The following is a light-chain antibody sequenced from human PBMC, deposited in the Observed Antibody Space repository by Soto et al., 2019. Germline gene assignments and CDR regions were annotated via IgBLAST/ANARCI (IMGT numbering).Light chain of an antibody. J-gene: IGKJ2*01. CDR3: QQRTNWPPYT. CDR1: QSINTY. Sequence: EIVLAQSPATLSLSPGERVTLSCRASQSINTYLAWYQQRPGQAPRLLIYEASNRATGIPGRFSGSGSGTDFTLTISSLEPEDSAVYYCQQRTNWPPYTFGQGTNLEIK. V-gene: IGKV3-11*01. CDR2: EAS.